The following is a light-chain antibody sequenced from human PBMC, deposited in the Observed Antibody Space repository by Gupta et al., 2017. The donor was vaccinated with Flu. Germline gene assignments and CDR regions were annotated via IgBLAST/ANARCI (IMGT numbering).Light chain of an antibody. CDR3: QQGYSTPLT. CDR1: LSCGDSYNNNNY. J-gene: IGKJ4*01. CDR2: SAS. Sequence: SLGVSATISCKASLSCGDSYNNNNYLDWYQQKPGQAPKLLIYSASSLLCGVPDRFSGSSSGTDFTLTIGSLRAEDVAVYYCQQGYSTPLTFGWGTKLEIQ. V-gene: IGKV4-1*01.